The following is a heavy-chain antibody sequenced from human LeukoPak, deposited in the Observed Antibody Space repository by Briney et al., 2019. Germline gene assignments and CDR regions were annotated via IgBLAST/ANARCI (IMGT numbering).Heavy chain of an antibody. Sequence: PSETLSLTCTVSGGSISSSSYYWGWIRQPPGKGLEWIGYIYNSGSNNYNPSLKSRVTISIDTSKNQFSLKLTSVTAADTAVYYCATRGYWGQGTLVTVSS. D-gene: IGHD3-10*01. J-gene: IGHJ4*02. CDR1: GGSISSSSYY. V-gene: IGHV4-61*05. CDR2: IYNSGSN. CDR3: ATRGY.